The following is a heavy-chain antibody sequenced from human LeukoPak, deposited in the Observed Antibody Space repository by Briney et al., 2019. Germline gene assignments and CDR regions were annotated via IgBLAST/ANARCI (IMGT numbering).Heavy chain of an antibody. CDR3: AREGSSASGQDWYAFDI. Sequence: ASVKVSCKASGFTFRDHYVQWVRQVPGQGLEWVGWMYFNSGATRYAPKFQGRVTLTGDTSINTVYMELVSLGSDDTAMYYCAREGSSASGQDWYAFDIWGQETMVTVSS. V-gene: IGHV1-2*02. CDR1: GFTFRDHY. CDR2: MYFNSGAT. J-gene: IGHJ3*02. D-gene: IGHD5-12*01.